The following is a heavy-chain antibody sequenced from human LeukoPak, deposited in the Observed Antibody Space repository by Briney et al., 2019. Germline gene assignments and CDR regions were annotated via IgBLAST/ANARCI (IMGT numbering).Heavy chain of an antibody. J-gene: IGHJ3*02. CDR1: GGSISSGSYY. V-gene: IGHV4-61*02. Sequence: SETLPLTCTVSGGSISSGSYYWSWIRQPAGKGLEWIGRIYTSGSTNYNPSLKSRVTISVDTSKNQFSLKLSSVTAADTAVYYCARALFGVVLDAFDIWGQGTMVTVSS. CDR3: ARALFGVVLDAFDI. D-gene: IGHD3-3*01. CDR2: IYTSGST.